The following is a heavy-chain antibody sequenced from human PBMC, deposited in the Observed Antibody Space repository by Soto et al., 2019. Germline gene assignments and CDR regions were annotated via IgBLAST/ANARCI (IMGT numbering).Heavy chain of an antibody. CDR2: IYYSGST. CDR3: ARQGWLGSLDY. J-gene: IGHJ4*02. CDR1: GGSISSYY. Sequence: SETLSLTCTVSGGSISSYYWSWIRQPPGKGLEWIGYIYYSGSTNYNPSLKSRVTISVDTSKNQFSLKLSSVTAADTAVYYCARQGWLGSLDYWGQGTLVTVSS. V-gene: IGHV4-59*01. D-gene: IGHD6-19*01.